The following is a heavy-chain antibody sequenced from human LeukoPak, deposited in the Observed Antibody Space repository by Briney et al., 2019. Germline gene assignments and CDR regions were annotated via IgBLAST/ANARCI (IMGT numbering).Heavy chain of an antibody. J-gene: IGHJ3*02. CDR1: GFTFSSYA. CDR2: ISYDGSDK. V-gene: IGHV3-30*04. CDR3: ARVEGGSYGADAFDI. D-gene: IGHD1-26*01. Sequence: SLXLSCAASGFTFSSYAMYWVRQAPGKGLEWVAVISYDGSDKFYADSVKGRFTISRDSSKNTLYLQMNSLRPEDTAVYYCARVEGGSYGADAFDIWGQGTMVTVSS.